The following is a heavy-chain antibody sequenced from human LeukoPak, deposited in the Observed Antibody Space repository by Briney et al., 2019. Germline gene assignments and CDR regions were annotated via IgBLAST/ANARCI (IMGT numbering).Heavy chain of an antibody. CDR3: ARDSSLRFTD. CDR1: GGSISSGGYY. D-gene: IGHD4-17*01. CDR2: IYYSGST. V-gene: IGHV4-31*03. Sequence: SETLSLTCTVSGGSISSGGYYWSWIRQHPGKGLEWIGYIYYSGSTYYNPPLKSRVTISVDTSKNQFSLKLSSVTAADTAVYYCARDSSLRFTDWGQGTLVTVSS. J-gene: IGHJ4*02.